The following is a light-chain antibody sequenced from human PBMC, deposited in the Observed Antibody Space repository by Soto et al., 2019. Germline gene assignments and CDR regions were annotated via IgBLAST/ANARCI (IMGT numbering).Light chain of an antibody. CDR2: GAS. V-gene: IGKV3D-15*01. Sequence: EIVLTQSPATLSVSPGERATLSCRASQSVSSNLAWYQQKPGQAPRLLIYGASIRATGIPARFSGSGSGTEFTLTISSLQSEDFAVYYCQKYNNCPPYTFGQGTKLEIK. J-gene: IGKJ2*01. CDR1: QSVSSN. CDR3: QKYNNCPPYT.